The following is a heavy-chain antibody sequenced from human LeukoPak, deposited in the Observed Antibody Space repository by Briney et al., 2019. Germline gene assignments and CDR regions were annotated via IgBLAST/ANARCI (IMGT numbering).Heavy chain of an antibody. V-gene: IGHV3-23*01. J-gene: IGHJ5*02. CDR1: GFTFSSYA. Sequence: GGSLRLSCAASGFTFSSYAMSWVRQAPGKGLEWVSTISGSGATTYYADSVKGRFTISRDNAKNTLYLQMNSLRVEDTAVYHCVRSDWFDPWGQGTLVTVSS. CDR3: VRSDWFDP. CDR2: ISGSGATT.